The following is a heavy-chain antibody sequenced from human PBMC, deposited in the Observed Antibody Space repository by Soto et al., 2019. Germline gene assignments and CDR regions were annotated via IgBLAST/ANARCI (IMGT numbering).Heavy chain of an antibody. Sequence: EVQLVESGGGLIQPGGSLRLSCAASGFTVSSNYMSWVRQAPGKGLEWVSVNYSGGTTYYADSVKGRFTISRDNSKNTLYLQMNSLRAEDTAVYYCAIRKLWPGAGMDVWGQGTTVTVSS. J-gene: IGHJ6*02. CDR1: GFTVSSNY. CDR2: NYSGGTT. V-gene: IGHV3-53*01. D-gene: IGHD3-10*01. CDR3: AIRKLWPGAGMDV.